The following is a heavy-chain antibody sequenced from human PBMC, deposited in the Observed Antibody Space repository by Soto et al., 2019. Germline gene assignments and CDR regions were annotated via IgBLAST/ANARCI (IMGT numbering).Heavy chain of an antibody. CDR1: GFSFSTYS. CDR2: ISTRSNSI. J-gene: IGHJ4*02. CDR3: ARAKYGGAYSPLDN. D-gene: IGHD1-26*01. Sequence: GGSLRLSCAASGFSFSTYSMNWVRQAPGKGLEWVSYISTRSNSIYYADSVKGRFTVSRDNAKNSLFLQMSRLRDEDTAVYFCARAKYGGAYSPLDNWGQGSLVTVSS. V-gene: IGHV3-48*02.